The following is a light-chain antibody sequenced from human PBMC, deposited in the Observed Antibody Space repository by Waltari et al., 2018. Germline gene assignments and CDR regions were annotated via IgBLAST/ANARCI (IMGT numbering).Light chain of an antibody. J-gene: IGLJ1*01. Sequence: QSVLTQTPSASGTPGQRVIISCSGSSSNIGSNTVNWYQQLQGTAPKVLVYSNNHRPSGVPARFSGSKSATSASLAISGLQSEDEADYYCAAWDDSLNGFVFGTGTRFTVL. CDR3: AAWDDSLNGFV. V-gene: IGLV1-44*01. CDR1: SSNIGSNT. CDR2: SNN.